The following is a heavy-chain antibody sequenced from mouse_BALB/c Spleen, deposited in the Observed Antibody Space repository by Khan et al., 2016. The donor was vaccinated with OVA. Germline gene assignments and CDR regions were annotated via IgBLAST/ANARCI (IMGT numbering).Heavy chain of an antibody. CDR1: GFNIKDTY. D-gene: IGHD2-3*01. V-gene: IGHV14-3*02. J-gene: IGHJ3*01. Sequence: EVELVESGAELVRPGASVKLSCTASGFNIKDTYIHWVKQRPEQGLEWIGRIDPSTGDPTYDPKFQDQSTLPTDTSSNTAYLQLSSLTSEDTAVYYCATRYDKHFPYWGEGTLVTVSA. CDR2: IDPSTGDP. CDR3: ATRYDKHFPY.